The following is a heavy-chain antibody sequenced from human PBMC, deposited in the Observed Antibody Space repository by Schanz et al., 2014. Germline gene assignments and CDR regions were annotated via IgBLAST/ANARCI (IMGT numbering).Heavy chain of an antibody. V-gene: IGHV3-23*01. CDR1: GFSFGTYA. Sequence: EVHLLESGGGLVQPGGSLRLSCAASGFSFGTYAMSWVRQAPGKGLLWVSSISGTGGDDTYYADSVKGRFTISRDNSKNTLFLQMNSLRVEDSAIYYCAKDGPGGSGSYSADGGMDVWGQGTTVTV. D-gene: IGHD3-10*01. J-gene: IGHJ6*02. CDR3: AKDGPGGSGSYSADGGMDV. CDR2: ISGTGGDDT.